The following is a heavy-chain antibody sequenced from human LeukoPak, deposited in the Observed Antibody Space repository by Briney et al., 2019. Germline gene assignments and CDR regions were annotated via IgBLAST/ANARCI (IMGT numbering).Heavy chain of an antibody. J-gene: IGHJ4*02. D-gene: IGHD3-22*01. CDR3: ARGRTYYYDSSGYYYNFDY. V-gene: IGHV4-34*01. CDR1: GGSFSGYY. Sequence: SETLSLTCAVYGGSFSGYYWSWIRQPPGKGLEWIGEINHSGSTNYNPSLKSRVTISVDTSKNQFSLKLSSVNAADTAVYYCARGRTYYYDSSGYYYNFDYWGQGTLVTVSS. CDR2: INHSGST.